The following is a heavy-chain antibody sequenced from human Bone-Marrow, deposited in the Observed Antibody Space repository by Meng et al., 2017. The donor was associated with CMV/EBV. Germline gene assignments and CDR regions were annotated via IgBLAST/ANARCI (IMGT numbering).Heavy chain of an antibody. J-gene: IGHJ6*02. CDR2: ISYDGSNK. CDR1: GFTFSSYA. D-gene: IGHD6-19*01. Sequence: GESLKISCAASGFTFSSYAMHWVRQAPGKGLEWVAVISYDGSNKYYADSVKGRFTISRDNSKNSLYLQMNSLRAEDTAVYYCARGLDSSGWYYYYYGMDVWGQGTLVTVSS. CDR3: ARGLDSSGWYYYYYGMDV. V-gene: IGHV3-30*04.